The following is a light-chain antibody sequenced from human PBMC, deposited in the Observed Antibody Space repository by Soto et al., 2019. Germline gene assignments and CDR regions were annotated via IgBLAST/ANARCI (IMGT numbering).Light chain of an antibody. J-gene: IGKJ1*01. CDR2: GAS. Sequence: EIVLAQSPGTLSLSPGERATLSCRASQSVTNSFLAWYQQTPGQPPRLLVYGASRRATGIPYRFTGSGSGTAFTLTIIGLEPEDFAVYYCQQYVSSPWAFGQGTKVEI. V-gene: IGKV3-20*01. CDR1: QSVTNSF. CDR3: QQYVSSPWA.